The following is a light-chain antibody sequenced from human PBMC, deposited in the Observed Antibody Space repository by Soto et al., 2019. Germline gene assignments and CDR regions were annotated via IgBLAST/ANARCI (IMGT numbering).Light chain of an antibody. CDR3: QQRSNWPRSIT. V-gene: IGKV3-11*01. CDR2: DAS. J-gene: IGKJ5*01. CDR1: QSVSSY. Sequence: EIVLTQSPATLSLSPGERATLSFRASQSVSSYLAWYQQKPGQAPRLLIYDASNRATGIPARFSGSGSGTDFTLTISSLEPEDFAVYYCQQRSNWPRSITFGQGTRLVIK.